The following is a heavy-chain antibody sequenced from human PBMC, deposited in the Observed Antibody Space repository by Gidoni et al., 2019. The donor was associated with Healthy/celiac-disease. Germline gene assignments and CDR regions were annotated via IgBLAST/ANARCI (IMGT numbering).Heavy chain of an antibody. CDR3: ASPRGLQLDY. V-gene: IGHV3-30-3*01. D-gene: IGHD4-17*01. Sequence: QVQLVESGGGVVQPGRSLRLSCAASGFTFSSYAMHWVRQAPGKGLEWVAVISYDGSNKYYADSVKGRFTISRDNSKNTLYLQMNSLRAEDTAVYYCASPRGLQLDYWGQGTLVTVSS. J-gene: IGHJ4*02. CDR1: GFTFSSYA. CDR2: ISYDGSNK.